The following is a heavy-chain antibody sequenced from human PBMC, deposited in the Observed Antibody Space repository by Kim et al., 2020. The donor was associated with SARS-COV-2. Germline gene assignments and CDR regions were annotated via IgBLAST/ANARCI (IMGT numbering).Heavy chain of an antibody. Sequence: SETLSLTCTVSGGSISSSSYYWGWIRQPPGKGLEWIGSIYYSGSTYYNPSLKSRVTISVDTSKNQFSLKLSSVTAADTAVYYCARQWGGVATIPTKGFDYWGQGTLVTVSS. J-gene: IGHJ4*02. V-gene: IGHV4-39*01. D-gene: IGHD5-12*01. CDR3: ARQWGGVATIPTKGFDY. CDR2: IYYSGST. CDR1: GGSISSSSYY.